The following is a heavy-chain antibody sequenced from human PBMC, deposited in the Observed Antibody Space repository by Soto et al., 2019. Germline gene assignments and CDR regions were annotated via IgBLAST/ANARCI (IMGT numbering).Heavy chain of an antibody. CDR2: INAGNGNT. CDR1: GYAFTGYA. CDR3: AKDFMWDSSGWPPSALES. D-gene: IGHD6-19*01. Sequence: ASVKVSCKASGYAFTGYARHWVRQAPGQRLEWMGWINAGNGNTKYSQKFQGRFTISRDNSKNSLYLQMNSLRVEDTALYYCAKDFMWDSSGWPPSALESWGQGTRVTVSS. J-gene: IGHJ4*02. V-gene: IGHV1-3*01.